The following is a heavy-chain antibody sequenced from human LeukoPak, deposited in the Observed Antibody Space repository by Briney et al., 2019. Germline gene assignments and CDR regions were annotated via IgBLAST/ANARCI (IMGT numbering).Heavy chain of an antibody. Sequence: ASVKVSCKASGGTFSSYAISWVRQAPGQGLEWMGWINPNSGGTNYAQKFQGRVTMTRDTSISTAYMDVRRMRYDDTAVYYCARSWGVEMSTIEPFDYWGQGTLVTVSS. D-gene: IGHD5/OR15-5a*01. CDR3: ARSWGVEMSTIEPFDY. CDR2: INPNSGGT. V-gene: IGHV1-2*02. CDR1: GGTFSSYA. J-gene: IGHJ4*02.